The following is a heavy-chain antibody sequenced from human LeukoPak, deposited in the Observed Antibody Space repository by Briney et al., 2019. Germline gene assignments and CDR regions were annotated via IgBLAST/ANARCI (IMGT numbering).Heavy chain of an antibody. CDR3: ASSLYSGYVRN. D-gene: IGHD5-12*01. CDR2: INPSGGST. CDR1: GYTFTSYY. Sequence: GASAKVSCKASGYTFTSYYMHWVRQAPGQGLEWMGVINPSGGSTSYAQKFQGRVTMTRDTSTSTVYMELNSLRAEDTAVYYCASSLYSGYVRNWGQGTLVTVSS. V-gene: IGHV1-46*01. J-gene: IGHJ4*02.